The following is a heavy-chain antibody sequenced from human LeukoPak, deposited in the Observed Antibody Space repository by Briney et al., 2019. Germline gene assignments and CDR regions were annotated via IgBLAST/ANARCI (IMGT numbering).Heavy chain of an antibody. D-gene: IGHD5-24*01. J-gene: IGHJ4*02. CDR3: ARWNPFSVATIYDY. CDR1: GGTFSSYA. V-gene: IGHV1-69*01. CDR2: IIPIFGTA. Sequence: RASVTVSCKASGGTFSSYAISWVRQAPGQGLEWMGGIIPIFGTANYAQKFQGRVTITADESTSTAYMELSSLRSEDTAVYYCARWNPFSVATIYDYWGQGTLITVSS.